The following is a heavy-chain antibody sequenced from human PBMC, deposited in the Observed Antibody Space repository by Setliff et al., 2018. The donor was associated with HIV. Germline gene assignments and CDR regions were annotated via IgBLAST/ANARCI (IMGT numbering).Heavy chain of an antibody. V-gene: IGHV4-39*01. CDR3: ARLSGGMVPNY. D-gene: IGHD3-10*01. J-gene: IGHJ4*02. CDR2: IYHTVIT. CDR1: GGSITRTPYY. Sequence: SETLSLTCTVSGGSITRTPYYWGWIRQPPGKGLEWIGSIYHTVITYDNPSLKSRVTISVDTSKNQISLRLSSVTAADTAVYYCARLSGGMVPNYWGQGTLVTVSS.